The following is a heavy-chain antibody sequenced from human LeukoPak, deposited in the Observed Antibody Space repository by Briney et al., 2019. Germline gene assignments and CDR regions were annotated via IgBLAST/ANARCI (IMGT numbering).Heavy chain of an antibody. CDR1: GYTFTSYG. D-gene: IGHD2-15*01. V-gene: IGHV1-18*01. Sequence: ASVKVSCKASGYTFTSYGISWVRQAPGQGLEWMGCISAYNGNTNYAQKLQGRVTMTTDTSTSTAYMELRSLRSDDTAVYYCARVSCSGGSCYPFRWFDPWGQGTLVTVSS. J-gene: IGHJ5*02. CDR3: ARVSCSGGSCYPFRWFDP. CDR2: ISAYNGNT.